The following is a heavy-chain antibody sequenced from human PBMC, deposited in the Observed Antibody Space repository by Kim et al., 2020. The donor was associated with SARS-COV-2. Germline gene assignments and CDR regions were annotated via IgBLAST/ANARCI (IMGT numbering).Heavy chain of an antibody. D-gene: IGHD3-16*01. J-gene: IGHJ6*02. Sequence: ADSVKVRFTSSRYNAKNSLYLQMNSLSDEDTAVYYCARDLTEYYYYGMNVWGQGTTVTVSS. V-gene: IGHV3-48*02. CDR3: ARDLTEYYYYGMNV.